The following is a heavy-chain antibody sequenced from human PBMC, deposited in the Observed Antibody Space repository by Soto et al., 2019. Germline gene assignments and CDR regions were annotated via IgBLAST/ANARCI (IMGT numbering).Heavy chain of an antibody. D-gene: IGHD3-10*02. CDR2: INQSGST. J-gene: IGHJ6*02. CDR1: GESLSAYY. CDR3: ARGTFYVPFLFTCIDF. Sequence: SETLSLTCAVYGESLSAYYWTWIRQPPGKGLEWIGEINQSGSTNYNPSLKSRVTMSADTSKKHFSLKVTSVTAADTAVYYCARGTFYVPFLFTCIDFWGQGTTVTVSS. V-gene: IGHV4-34*01.